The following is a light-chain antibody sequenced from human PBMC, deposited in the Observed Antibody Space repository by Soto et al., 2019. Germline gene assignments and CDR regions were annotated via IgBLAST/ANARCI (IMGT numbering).Light chain of an antibody. CDR2: GAS. Sequence: VLPQSPDTLSLSPGDRATLSCRASQSVRSTFLAWYQQKPGQAPRLLIYGASNRAAGIPERFSGSASGTEFTLTISRLEPEDSAVYYCQQYSDWPMYTFGQGTKLQIK. CDR3: QQYSDWPMYT. CDR1: QSVRSTF. V-gene: IGKV3-20*01. J-gene: IGKJ2*01.